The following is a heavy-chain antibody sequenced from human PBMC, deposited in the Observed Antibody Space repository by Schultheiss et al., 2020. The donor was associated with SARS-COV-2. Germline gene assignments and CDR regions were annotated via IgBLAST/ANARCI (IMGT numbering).Heavy chain of an antibody. J-gene: IGHJ5*02. CDR1: GYTFTSYG. CDR3: ARASEVGWFDP. Sequence: ASVKVSCKASGYTFTSYGISWVRQAPGQGLEWMGWINPNSGGTNYAQKFQGWVTMTRDTSISTAYMELSRLRSDDTAVYYCARASEVGWFDPWGQGTLVTVSS. V-gene: IGHV1-2*04. CDR2: INPNSGGT.